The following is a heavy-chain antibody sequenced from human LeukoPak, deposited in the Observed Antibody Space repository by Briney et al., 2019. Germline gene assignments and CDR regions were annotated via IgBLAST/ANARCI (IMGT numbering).Heavy chain of an antibody. CDR3: ARVSYDIWTGLPQIYNWFDP. CDR2: IYTSGST. D-gene: IGHD3-9*01. Sequence: SETLSLTCTVSGGSISSYYWSWIRQPAGKGLEWIGRIYTSGSTNYNPSLKRRVTMSVDTSNTQFSLKLSSVTAADTAVYYCARVSYDIWTGLPQIYNWFDPWGQGTLVTVSS. CDR1: GGSISSYY. J-gene: IGHJ5*02. V-gene: IGHV4-4*07.